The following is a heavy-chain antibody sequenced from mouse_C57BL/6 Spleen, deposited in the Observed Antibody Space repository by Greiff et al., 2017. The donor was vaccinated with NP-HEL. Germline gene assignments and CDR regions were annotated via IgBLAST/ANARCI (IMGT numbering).Heavy chain of an antibody. CDR1: GFTFSSYA. V-gene: IGHV5-4*03. CDR3: ARRDGPLGY. J-gene: IGHJ4*01. CDR2: ISDGGSYT. D-gene: IGHD3-1*01. Sequence: KLVESGGGLVKPGGSLKLSCAASGFTFSSYAMSWVRQTPEKRLEWVATISDGGSYTYYPDNVKGRFTISRDNAKNNLYLQMSHLKSEDTAMYYCARRDGPLGYWGQGTSVTVSS.